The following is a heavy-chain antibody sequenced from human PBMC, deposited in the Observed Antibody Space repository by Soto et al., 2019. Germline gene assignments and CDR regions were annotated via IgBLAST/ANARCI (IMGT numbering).Heavy chain of an antibody. CDR2: IIPILGIA. D-gene: IGHD3-16*01. J-gene: IGHJ4*03. V-gene: IGHV1-69*02. CDR3: GGVWGGRCFDY. CDR1: GGTFSSYT. Sequence: QVQLVQSGAEVKKPGSSVKVSCKASGGTFSSYTISWVRQAPGQGLEWMGRIIPILGIANYAQKFQGRVTVSGDKTPSPGHMELSSLGFEDKALDFWGGVWGGRCFDYWGQGTLGT.